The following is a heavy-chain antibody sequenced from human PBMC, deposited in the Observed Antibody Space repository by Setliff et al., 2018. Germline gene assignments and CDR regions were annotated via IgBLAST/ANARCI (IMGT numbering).Heavy chain of an antibody. V-gene: IGHV4-4*07. J-gene: IGHJ3*02. CDR1: GGSISNYY. CDR3: ARKGISALSGAFDM. D-gene: IGHD1-26*01. Sequence: SETLFLTCTVSGGSISNYYWSWIRQPAGKGLEWIGRIYTSGSTNYNPSLKSRVTMSVDTSKNQFSLKLSSVTAADTAVYYCARKGISALSGAFDMWGQGTMVT. CDR2: IYTSGST.